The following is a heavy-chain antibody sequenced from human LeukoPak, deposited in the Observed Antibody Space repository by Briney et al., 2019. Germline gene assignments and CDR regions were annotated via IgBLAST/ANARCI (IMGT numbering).Heavy chain of an antibody. J-gene: IGHJ4*02. CDR2: INPNSGGT. V-gene: IGHV1-2*06. D-gene: IGHD3-22*01. Sequence: ASVKVSCKASGYTFTGYYMHWVRQAPGQGLEGMGRINPNSGGTNYAQKFQGRVTMTRDTSISTAYMELSRLRSDDTAVYYCATDAYYYDSSGYSTSVHYFDYWGQGTLVTVSS. CDR3: ATDAYYYDSSGYSTSVHYFDY. CDR1: GYTFTGYY.